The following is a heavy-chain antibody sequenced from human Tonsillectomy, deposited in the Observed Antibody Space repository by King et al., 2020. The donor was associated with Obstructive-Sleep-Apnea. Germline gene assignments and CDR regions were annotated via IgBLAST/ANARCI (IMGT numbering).Heavy chain of an antibody. CDR1: GFTFSSYR. D-gene: IGHD6-13*01. CDR2: IRYDGSNK. Sequence: QLVQSGGGVVQPGGSLRLSCAASGFTFSSYRMHWVRQAPRRGLERVAFIRYDGSNKYYAHSVKGRFTISRDNSTNTLYLQMNRLRAEDTAVYYCAKDPARQQLFSDKENYFDYWGQGTLVTVSS. J-gene: IGHJ4*02. V-gene: IGHV3-30*02. CDR3: AKDPARQQLFSDKENYFDY.